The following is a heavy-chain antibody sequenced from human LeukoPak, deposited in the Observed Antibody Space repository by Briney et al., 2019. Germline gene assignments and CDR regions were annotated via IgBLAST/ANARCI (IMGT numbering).Heavy chain of an antibody. J-gene: IGHJ4*02. D-gene: IGHD3-22*01. CDR1: GYTLTELS. Sequence: ASVKVSCKVSGYTLTELSMHWVRQAPGKGLEWMGGFDPEDGETIYAQKFQGRVTMTEDTSTDTAYMELSSLRSEDTAVYYCATDLDKVWRDSSGGYWSQGTLVTVSS. CDR3: ATDLDKVWRDSSGGY. CDR2: FDPEDGET. V-gene: IGHV1-24*01.